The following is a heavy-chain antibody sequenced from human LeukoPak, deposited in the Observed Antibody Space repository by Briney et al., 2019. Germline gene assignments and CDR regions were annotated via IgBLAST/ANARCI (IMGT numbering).Heavy chain of an antibody. CDR3: ARQRQWPYYFDY. Sequence: PSETLSLTCAVSGGSISSSNWWSWVRQPPGKGLEWIGEICHSGSTNYNPSLKSRVTISVDKSKNQFSLKLSSVTAADTAVYYCARQRQWPYYFDYWGQGTLVTVSS. CDR1: GGSISSSNW. V-gene: IGHV4-4*02. J-gene: IGHJ4*02. CDR2: ICHSGST. D-gene: IGHD6-19*01.